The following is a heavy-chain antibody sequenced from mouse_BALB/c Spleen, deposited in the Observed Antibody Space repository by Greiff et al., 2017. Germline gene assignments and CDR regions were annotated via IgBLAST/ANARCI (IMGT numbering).Heavy chain of an antibody. Sequence: QVQLKESGAELVRPGTSVKVSCKASGYAFTNYLIEWVKQRPGQGLEWIGVINPGSGGTNYNEKFKGKATLTADKSSSTAYMQLSSLTSDDSAVYFCARAYGYDDAMDYWGQGTSVTVSS. V-gene: IGHV1-54*01. D-gene: IGHD2-2*01. CDR3: ARAYGYDDAMDY. J-gene: IGHJ4*01. CDR1: GYAFTNYL. CDR2: INPGSGGT.